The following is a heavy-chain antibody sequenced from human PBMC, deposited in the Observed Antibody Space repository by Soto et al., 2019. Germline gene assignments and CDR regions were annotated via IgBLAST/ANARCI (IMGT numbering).Heavy chain of an antibody. CDR3: ARSYSSSSGWVDY. Sequence: VSVKVSCKASGYTFTGYYMHWVRQAPGQGLEWMGWINPNSGGTNYAQKFQGWVTMTRDTSISTAYMELSRLRSDDTAVYYCARSYSSSSGWVDYWGQGTLVTVSS. CDR2: INPNSGGT. D-gene: IGHD6-6*01. CDR1: GYTFTGYY. J-gene: IGHJ4*02. V-gene: IGHV1-2*04.